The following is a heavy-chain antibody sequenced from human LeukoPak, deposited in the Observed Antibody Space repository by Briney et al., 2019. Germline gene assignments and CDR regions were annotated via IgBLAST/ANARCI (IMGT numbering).Heavy chain of an antibody. J-gene: IGHJ4*02. D-gene: IGHD4-11*01. CDR3: ARDARPYSNYEPSFDY. CDR1: GFTSSDYY. CDR2: ISSSGSTI. V-gene: IGHV3-11*01. Sequence: PGGSLRLSCAASGFTSSDYYMSWIRQAPGKGLEWVSYISSSGSTIYYADSVKGRFTISRDNAKNSLYLQMNSLRAEDTAVYYCARDARPYSNYEPSFDYWGQGTLVTVSS.